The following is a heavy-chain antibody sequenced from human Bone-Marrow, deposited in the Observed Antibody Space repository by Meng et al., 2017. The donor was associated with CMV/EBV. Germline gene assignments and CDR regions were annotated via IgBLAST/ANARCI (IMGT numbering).Heavy chain of an antibody. J-gene: IGHJ4*02. Sequence: GESLKILCAASAFTFSSYGMHWVRQAPGKGLEWVAYIRSDGSDRSYADSVKGRFTISRDNSKNTLHLQMNSMRAEDMALYYCAKGIFIAARQGFDYWGQGTLVTVSS. CDR3: AKGIFIAARQGFDY. CDR1: AFTFSSYG. CDR2: IRSDGSDR. V-gene: IGHV3-30*02. D-gene: IGHD6-6*01.